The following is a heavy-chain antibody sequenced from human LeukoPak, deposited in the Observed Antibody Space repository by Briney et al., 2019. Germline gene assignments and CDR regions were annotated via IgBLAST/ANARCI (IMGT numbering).Heavy chain of an antibody. CDR1: VGSFSGYY. Sequence: SETLSLTCAVSVGSFSGYYWTWIRQPPGKGLEWIGEINHSGSANYSPSLSSRVTISLDMSENQFSLKLTSVTAADTAVYYCARGQGTVTTHWGQGTLVTVSS. CDR2: INHSGSA. D-gene: IGHD4-17*01. CDR3: ARGQGTVTTH. V-gene: IGHV4-34*01. J-gene: IGHJ4*02.